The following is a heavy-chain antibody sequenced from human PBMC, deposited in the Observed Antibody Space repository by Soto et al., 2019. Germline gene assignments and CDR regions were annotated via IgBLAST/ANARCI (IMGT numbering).Heavy chain of an antibody. CDR3: ARDQGPQDNDNLTSYFHFDY. D-gene: IGHD3-9*01. V-gene: IGHV3-30-3*01. Sequence: QVQLVESGGGVVQPGRSLRLSCAASGFSFSTYAMHCVRQTPGKGLEWVAVISYDGDHKYYTDSVKGRFTISRDNSKNTLYLLMESLTSEDSAIYYCARDQGPQDNDNLTSYFHFDYWGKGTLVTVSS. CDR2: ISYDGDHK. J-gene: IGHJ4*02. CDR1: GFSFSTYA.